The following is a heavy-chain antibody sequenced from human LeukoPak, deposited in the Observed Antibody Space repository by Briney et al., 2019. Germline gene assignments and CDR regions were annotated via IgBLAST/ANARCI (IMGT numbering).Heavy chain of an antibody. CDR2: IYLGDSHA. CDR1: GYSITTYW. Sequence: GESLKISCKGSGYSITTYWIGWVRQMPGKGLEWLGLIYLGDSHASHSPSSFQGPVTISADKSITTAYLPWSSLKASASALDYCVSAVHGITYFAQWGQGILVTVSS. CDR3: VSAVHGITYFAQ. J-gene: IGHJ4*02. V-gene: IGHV5-51*01. D-gene: IGHD3-10*01.